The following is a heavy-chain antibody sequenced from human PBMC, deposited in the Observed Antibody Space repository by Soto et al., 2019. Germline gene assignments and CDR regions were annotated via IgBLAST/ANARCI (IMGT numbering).Heavy chain of an antibody. CDR1: GFTLTSSA. V-gene: IGHV1-58*02. CDR2: IVVGSGHT. CDR3: AATTWIQLSHYAMDV. J-gene: IGHJ6*02. Sequence: HMQLVQSGPEVRKPGTSVKVSCKASGFTLTSSAMQWVRQARGQRLEWIGWIVVGSGHTNYAQKFQDRVTITRDRSTSTAYMDRSSLTSEDTAVYYCAATTWIQLSHYAMDVWGQGTTVTVSS. D-gene: IGHD5-18*01.